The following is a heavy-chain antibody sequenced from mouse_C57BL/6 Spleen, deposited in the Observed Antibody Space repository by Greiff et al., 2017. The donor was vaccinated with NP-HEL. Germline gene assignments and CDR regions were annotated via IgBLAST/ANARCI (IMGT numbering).Heavy chain of an antibody. CDR3: ARVDDYDNYAMDY. J-gene: IGHJ4*01. CDR1: GYTFTSYW. CDR2: INPSSGYT. V-gene: IGHV1-7*01. Sequence: QVQLKQSGAELAKPGASVKLSCKASGYTFTSYWMHWVKQRPGQGLEWIGYINPSSGYTKYNQKFKDKATLTADKSSSTAYMQLSSLTYEDSAVYYCARVDDYDNYAMDYWGQGTSVTVSS. D-gene: IGHD2-4*01.